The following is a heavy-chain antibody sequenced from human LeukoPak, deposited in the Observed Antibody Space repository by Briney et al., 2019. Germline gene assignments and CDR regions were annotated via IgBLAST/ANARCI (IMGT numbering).Heavy chain of an antibody. CDR3: ARDGFGSYFSLDY. D-gene: IGHD3-10*01. Sequence: GGSLRLSCVASGFKFSDYYMSWVRQAPGNGLEWVADIRHDGSDEYNVDSVKGRFTISRDNAKNSLFLQMNSLRAEDTAVYYCARDGFGSYFSLDYWGQGALVTVSS. J-gene: IGHJ4*02. V-gene: IGHV3-7*04. CDR1: GFKFSDYY. CDR2: IRHDGSDE.